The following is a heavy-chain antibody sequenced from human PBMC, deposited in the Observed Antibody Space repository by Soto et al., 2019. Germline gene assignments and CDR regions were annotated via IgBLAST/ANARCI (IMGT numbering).Heavy chain of an antibody. CDR1: GFTFSTYS. V-gene: IGHV3-48*01. D-gene: IGHD3-22*01. CDR3: AREIYDSSGYYAPFDY. CDR2: ISSSSSTI. J-gene: IGHJ4*02. Sequence: HPGGSLRISCAASGFTFSTYSMNWVRQAPGKGLEWVSYISSSSSTIYYADSVKGRFTISRDNAKNSLYLQMDSLRAEDTAVYYCAREIYDSSGYYAPFDYWGQGT.